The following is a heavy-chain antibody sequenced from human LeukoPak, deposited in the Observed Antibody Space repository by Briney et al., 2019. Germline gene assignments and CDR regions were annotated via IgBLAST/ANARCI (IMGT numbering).Heavy chain of an antibody. CDR3: ARRNILTGYYRSVLGYYFDY. D-gene: IGHD3-9*01. CDR2: INHSGST. V-gene: IGHV4-34*01. J-gene: IGHJ4*02. Sequence: PSETLSLTCAVYGGSFSGYYWSWLRQPPGKGLEWIGEINHSGSTNYNPSLTSRVTISVDTSKNQFSLKLSSVTAADTAVYYCARRNILTGYYRSVLGYYFDYWGQGTLVTVSS. CDR1: GGSFSGYY.